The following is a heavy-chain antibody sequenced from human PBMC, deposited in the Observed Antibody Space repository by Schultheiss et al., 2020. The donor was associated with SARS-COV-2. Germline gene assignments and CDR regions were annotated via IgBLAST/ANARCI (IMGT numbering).Heavy chain of an antibody. V-gene: IGHV4-61*08. CDR1: GGSISSGGYY. D-gene: IGHD5-18*01. J-gene: IGHJ4*02. CDR3: GKGYTAMADY. Sequence: SETLSLTCAVSGGSISSGGYYWSWIRQPPGKGLEWIGYIYYSGSTNYNPSLKSRVTISVDTSKNQFSLKLSSVTAADTAVYYCGKGYTAMADYWGQGTLVTVSS. CDR2: IYYSGST.